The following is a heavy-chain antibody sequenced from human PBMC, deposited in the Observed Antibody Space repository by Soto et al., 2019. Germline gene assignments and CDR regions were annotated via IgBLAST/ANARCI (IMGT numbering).Heavy chain of an antibody. CDR3: ARGGANWFDP. D-gene: IGHD1-26*01. CDR2: TYYRSKWYN. CDR1: GGASSSNRAA. Sequence: HTRTQTGTISGGASSSNRAAWNSIRQSPSRGLEWLGRTYYRSKWYNDYALSVKSRITINPDTSKNQFSLQLNSVTPEDTAVYYCARGGANWFDPWGQGTLVTVSS. J-gene: IGHJ5*02. V-gene: IGHV6-1*01.